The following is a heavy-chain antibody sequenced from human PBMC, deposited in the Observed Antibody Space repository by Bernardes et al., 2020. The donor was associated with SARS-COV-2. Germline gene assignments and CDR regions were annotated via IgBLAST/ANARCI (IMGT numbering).Heavy chain of an antibody. V-gene: IGHV1-2*02. D-gene: IGHD2-21*02. CDR2: INPNTGGT. CDR1: GYTFTGYF. CDR3: ARTRTTISTTGIPVAY. Sequence: ASVKVSCKGSGYTFTGYFMHWVRQAPGQRLEWMGWINPNTGGTNYAQKFQGRVTMTRDTSITTAYMELSRLGSDDTAIYYCARTRTTISTTGIPVAYWGQGTLVTVSS. J-gene: IGHJ4*02.